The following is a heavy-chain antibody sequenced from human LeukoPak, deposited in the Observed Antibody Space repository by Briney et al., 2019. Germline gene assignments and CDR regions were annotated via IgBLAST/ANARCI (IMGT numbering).Heavy chain of an antibody. D-gene: IGHD6-13*01. V-gene: IGHV4-39*07. Sequence: SETLSLTCTVSGGSISSSSYYWGWIRQPPGKGLEWIGSIYYSGSAYYNPSLKSRVTISVDTSKNQFSLKLSSVTAADTAVYYCARDLGQQLAPYYMDVWGKGTTVTVSS. CDR1: GGSISSSSYY. CDR2: IYYSGSA. J-gene: IGHJ6*03. CDR3: ARDLGQQLAPYYMDV.